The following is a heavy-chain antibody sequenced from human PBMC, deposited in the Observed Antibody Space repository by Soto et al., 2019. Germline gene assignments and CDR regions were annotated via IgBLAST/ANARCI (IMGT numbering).Heavy chain of an antibody. Sequence: QVQLQESGPGLVTPSETLSLTCTVSGGTVSSGGYYWSWIRQPPGKGLEWIGYISSRGSANYNPSPKSRITISVDTSNNQFPLKLTSVTAADTAVYYWAMAGNYRYFDAWGQGTLVTVSS. D-gene: IGHD1-7*01. CDR2: ISSRGSA. J-gene: IGHJ4*02. CDR3: AMAGNYRYFDA. CDR1: GGTVSSGGYY. V-gene: IGHV4-61*08.